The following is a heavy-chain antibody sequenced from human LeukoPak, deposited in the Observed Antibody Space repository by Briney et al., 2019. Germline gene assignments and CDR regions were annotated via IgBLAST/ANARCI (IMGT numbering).Heavy chain of an antibody. CDR2: INHSGST. D-gene: IGHD2-2*01. V-gene: IGHV4-34*01. Sequence: PSETLSLTCAVYGGSFSGYYWGWIRQPPGKGLEWIGEINHSGSTNYNSSLKSRVTISVDTSKNQFSLKLSSVTAADTAVYYCARGAYCTSTSCYVLGLGPNYYYYYMDVWAKGTTVTVSS. CDR1: GGSFSGYY. J-gene: IGHJ6*03. CDR3: ARGAYCTSTSCYVLGLGPNYYYYYMDV.